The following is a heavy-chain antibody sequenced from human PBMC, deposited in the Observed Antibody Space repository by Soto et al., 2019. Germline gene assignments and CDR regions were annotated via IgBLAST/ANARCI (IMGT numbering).Heavy chain of an antibody. V-gene: IGHV4-31*03. D-gene: IGHD2-2*01. CDR3: ASLLFNCSSTSCYVFGFDP. J-gene: IGHJ5*02. Sequence: SETLSLTCTVSGGSISSGGYYWSWIRQHPGKGLEWIGYIYYSGSTYYNPSLKSRVTISVDTSKNQFSLKLSSVTAADTAVYYCASLLFNCSSTSCYVFGFDPWGQGTLVTAPQ. CDR2: IYYSGST. CDR1: GGSISSGGYY.